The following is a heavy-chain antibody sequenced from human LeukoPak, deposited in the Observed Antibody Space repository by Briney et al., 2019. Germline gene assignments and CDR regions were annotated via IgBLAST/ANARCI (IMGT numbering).Heavy chain of an antibody. CDR1: GYTFTSYD. J-gene: IGHJ4*02. D-gene: IGHD1-26*01. V-gene: IGHV1-8*03. Sequence: ASVKVSCKASGYTFTSYDINWVRQATGQGLEWMGWMNPNSGNTGYAQKFQGRVTITRNTSISTAYMELSSLRSEDTAVYYCATYSGSSNFDYWGQGALVTVSS. CDR2: MNPNSGNT. CDR3: ATYSGSSNFDY.